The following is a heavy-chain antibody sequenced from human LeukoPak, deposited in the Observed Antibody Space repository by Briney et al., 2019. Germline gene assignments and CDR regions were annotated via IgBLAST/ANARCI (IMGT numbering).Heavy chain of an antibody. D-gene: IGHD6-13*01. V-gene: IGHV1-18*01. CDR1: GYSFNSYG. Sequence: ASVKVSRKASGYSFNSYGIGWVRQAPGQGLEWMGWLSVYNGHTSYVQKFQGVFTMTTDTSTDTAYMELRSLRSDDTAVYYCARLSVTEYKSGWYGHNFDHWGQGTQVTVSS. J-gene: IGHJ4*02. CDR3: ARLSVTEYKSGWYGHNFDH. CDR2: LSVYNGHT.